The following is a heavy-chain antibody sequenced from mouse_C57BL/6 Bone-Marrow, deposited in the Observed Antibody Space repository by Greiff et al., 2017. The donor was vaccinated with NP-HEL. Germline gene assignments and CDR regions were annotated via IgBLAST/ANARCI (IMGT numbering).Heavy chain of an antibody. Sequence: EVQLQESGPGLVKPSQSLSLTCSVTGYSITSGYYWNWIRQFPGNKLEWMGYISYDGSNNYNPSLNNRISITRDTSKNPFFLKLNSVTTEDTATYYCARVEGNYYAMDYWGQGTSVTVSS. CDR3: ARVEGNYYAMDY. V-gene: IGHV3-6*01. CDR2: ISYDGSN. CDR1: GYSITSGYY. J-gene: IGHJ4*01.